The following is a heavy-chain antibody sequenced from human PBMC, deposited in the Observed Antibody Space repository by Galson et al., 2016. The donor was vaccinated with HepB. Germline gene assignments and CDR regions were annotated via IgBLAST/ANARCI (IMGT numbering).Heavy chain of an antibody. J-gene: IGHJ4*02. CDR1: GFTFSSYA. CDR2: ISGSGDNT. V-gene: IGHV3-23*01. D-gene: IGHD3-3*01. Sequence: SLRLSCAASGFTFSSYAMTWVRQAPGKGPEWVSTISGSGDNTYYADSVKGRFTISRDNSKNTQSLQMNSLRAEDTAVYYCAKDLITIFGVVDWRYSWGQGTLVTVSS. CDR3: AKDLITIFGVVDWRYS.